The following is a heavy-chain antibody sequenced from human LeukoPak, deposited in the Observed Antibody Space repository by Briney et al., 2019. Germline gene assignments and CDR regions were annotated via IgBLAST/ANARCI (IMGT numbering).Heavy chain of an antibody. CDR2: ISGSGTKT. D-gene: IGHD1-26*01. J-gene: IGHJ4*02. V-gene: IGHV3-23*01. CDR1: GFTFNIYN. CDR3: AKAEWELLSYFDY. Sequence: GGSLRLSCAASGFTFNIYNMNWVRQAPGKGLEWVSAISGSGTKTYYADSVRGRFTISRDNSKNTLSLQMSSLRAEDTAVYYCAKAEWELLSYFDYWGQGMLVIASS.